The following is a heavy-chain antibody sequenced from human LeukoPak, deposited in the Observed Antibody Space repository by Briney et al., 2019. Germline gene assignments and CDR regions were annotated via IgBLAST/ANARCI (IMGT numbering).Heavy chain of an antibody. V-gene: IGHV4-59*01. CDR2: IYYSGST. CDR3: ARNIQQLLAFDI. CDR1: GGSISSYY. D-gene: IGHD6-13*01. J-gene: IGHJ3*02. Sequence: SETLSLTCTVSGGSISSYYWSWIRQPPGKGLEWIGYIYYSGSTNYNPSLKSRVTISVDTSKNQFSLKLSSVTAADTAVYYCARNIQQLLAFDIWGQGTMVTVSS.